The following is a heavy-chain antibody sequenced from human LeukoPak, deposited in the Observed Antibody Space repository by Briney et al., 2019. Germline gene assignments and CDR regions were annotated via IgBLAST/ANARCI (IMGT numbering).Heavy chain of an antibody. D-gene: IGHD3-16*01. Sequence: GGSLRLSCAASGFTFSNYGMQWVRQAPGKGLEWVAFIRYDGGNKYYADSVKGRFTISRDNSKNTLYLQMNSLRADDTAVYFCAKESTGGHYYFDYWGQGTLVTVSS. J-gene: IGHJ4*02. V-gene: IGHV3-30*02. CDR1: GFTFSNYG. CDR3: AKESTGGHYYFDY. CDR2: IRYDGGNK.